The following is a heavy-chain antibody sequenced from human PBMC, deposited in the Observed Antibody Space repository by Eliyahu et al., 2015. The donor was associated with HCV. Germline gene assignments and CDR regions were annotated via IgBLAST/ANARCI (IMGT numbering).Heavy chain of an antibody. J-gene: IGHJ5*02. Sequence: QVQLQESGPGLVKPSETLSLTCTXXGGSISXYXWGWIRQPPGKGXEWIGDIYFSGSTNTNPPLKXRVTXSLDTSKNQFSXKLSSVTAADTAVYYCASGGGGIAVAGTGGWFDPWGQGTLVTVSS. CDR1: GGSISXYX. CDR2: IYFSGST. V-gene: IGHV4-59*01. D-gene: IGHD6-19*01. CDR3: ASGGGGIAVAGTGGWFDP.